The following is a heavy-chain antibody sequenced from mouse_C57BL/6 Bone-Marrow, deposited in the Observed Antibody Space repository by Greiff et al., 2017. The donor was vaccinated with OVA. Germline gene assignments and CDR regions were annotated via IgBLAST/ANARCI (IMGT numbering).Heavy chain of an antibody. V-gene: IGHV1-80*01. Sequence: VQLQQSGAELVKPGASVKISCKASGYAFSSYWMNWVKQRPGKGLEWIGQIYPGDGDTNYNGKFKGKATLTADKSSSTAYMQLSSLTSEDSAVYFCARFITTVVATDYWGQGTTLTVSS. CDR1: GYAFSSYW. CDR2: IYPGDGDT. D-gene: IGHD1-1*01. CDR3: ARFITTVVATDY. J-gene: IGHJ2*01.